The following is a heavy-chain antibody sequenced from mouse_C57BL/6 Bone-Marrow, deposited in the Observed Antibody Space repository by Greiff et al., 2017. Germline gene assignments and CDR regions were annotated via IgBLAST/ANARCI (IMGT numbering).Heavy chain of an antibody. J-gene: IGHJ2*01. D-gene: IGHD1-1*01. CDR1: GYTFTSYW. CDR2: IDPSVSYT. CDR3: ARTLVADYFDY. V-gene: IGHV1-69*01. Sequence: QVQLQQPGAELVMPGASVKLSCKASGYTFTSYWMHWVKQRPGQGLEWIGEIDPSVSYTNYNLKFKGKSTLTVDKSCSTAYMQLSSLTSEDSAVYYCARTLVADYFDYWGQGTTLTVSS.